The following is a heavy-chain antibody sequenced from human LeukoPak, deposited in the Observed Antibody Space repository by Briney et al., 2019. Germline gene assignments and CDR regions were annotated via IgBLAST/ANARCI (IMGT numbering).Heavy chain of an antibody. J-gene: IGHJ5*02. D-gene: IGHD6-6*01. Sequence: GASVKVSCKASGGTFSSYAISWVRQAPGQGLEWMGGIIPIFGTANYAQKFQGRVTITADESTSTAYMELSSLRSEDTAVYYCARGEIAARRGSWFDPWGQGTLVTVSS. CDR1: GGTFSSYA. CDR2: IIPIFGTA. CDR3: ARGEIAARRGSWFDP. V-gene: IGHV1-69*13.